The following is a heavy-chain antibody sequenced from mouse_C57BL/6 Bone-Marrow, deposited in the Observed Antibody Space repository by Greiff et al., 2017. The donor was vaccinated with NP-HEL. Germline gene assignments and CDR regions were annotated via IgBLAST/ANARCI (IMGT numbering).Heavy chain of an antibody. V-gene: IGHV5-6*01. CDR3: ARRGTTVVALYYGYPYYFDY. CDR2: ISSGGSYT. D-gene: IGHD1-1*01. J-gene: IGHJ2*01. CDR1: GFTFSSYG. Sequence: EVQRVESGGDLVKPGGSLKLSCAASGFTFSSYGMSWVRQTPDKRLEWVATISSGGSYTYYPDSVKGRFTISRANAKNTLYLQMSSLKSEDTAMYYCARRGTTVVALYYGYPYYFDYWGQGTTLTVSS.